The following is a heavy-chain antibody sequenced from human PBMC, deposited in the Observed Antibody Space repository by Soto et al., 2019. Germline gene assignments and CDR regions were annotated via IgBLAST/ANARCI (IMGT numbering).Heavy chain of an antibody. CDR2: IKSAGSST. J-gene: IGHJ4*02. D-gene: IGHD3-16*01. V-gene: IGHV3-23*01. CDR3: AQLGLMTFSHKHYFNH. CDR1: GFSFDNYG. Sequence: EVQLLESGGDLVQPGGSLRLSCVASGFSFDNYGMSWVRQAPGKGLEWVSAIKSAGSSTYYAASVKDRFTISRDNSKNTLYLQLNSLRAEDTAVYYCAQLGLMTFSHKHYFNHWGRGTLVTVSS.